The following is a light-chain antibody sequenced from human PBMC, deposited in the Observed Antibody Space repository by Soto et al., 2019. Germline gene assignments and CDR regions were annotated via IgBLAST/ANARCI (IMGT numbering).Light chain of an antibody. Sequence: QSVLTQPASVSGSPGQSITISCTGTSSDIGGYKYVSWYQHHPDKAPKLIIFEVSNRPSGISSRFSGSKSGNTASLTISGLQAEDEADYYCASYTSSSTSVIFGRGTKLTVL. CDR2: EVS. CDR3: ASYTSSSTSVI. V-gene: IGLV2-14*01. CDR1: SSDIGGYKY. J-gene: IGLJ2*01.